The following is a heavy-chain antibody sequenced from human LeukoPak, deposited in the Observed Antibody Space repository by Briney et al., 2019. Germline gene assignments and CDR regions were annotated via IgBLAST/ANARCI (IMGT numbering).Heavy chain of an antibody. CDR3: AKDPGIAVAGTEDDAFDI. CDR1: RLTLSSYA. CDR2: ISGSGGST. Sequence: AGGSLRHSCGLWRLTLSSYAMSWVRQAPGKGLAGVSAISGSGGSTYYADSVKGRFTNSRDNSKNTLYLQMNSLRAEDTAVYYCAKDPGIAVAGTEDDAFDIWGQGTMVTVSS. D-gene: IGHD6-19*01. J-gene: IGHJ3*02. V-gene: IGHV3-23*01.